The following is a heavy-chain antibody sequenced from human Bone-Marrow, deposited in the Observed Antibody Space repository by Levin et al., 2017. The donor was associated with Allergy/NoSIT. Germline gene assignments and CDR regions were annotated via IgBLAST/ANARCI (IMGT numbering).Heavy chain of an antibody. V-gene: IGHV3-23*01. J-gene: IGHJ4*02. CDR1: GFTFSSYG. Sequence: GESLKISCAASGFTFSSYGMTWVRQAPGKGLEWVSAISGSGDDTYYPDSVKGRFTISRDNSKNTLYLQMNSLSAEDTAVYYCAKVSSGWFEDYWGQGTLVTVSS. D-gene: IGHD6-19*01. CDR3: AKVSSGWFEDY. CDR2: ISGSGDDT.